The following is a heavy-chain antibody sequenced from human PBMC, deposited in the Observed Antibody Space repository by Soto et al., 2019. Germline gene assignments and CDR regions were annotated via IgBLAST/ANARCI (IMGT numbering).Heavy chain of an antibody. Sequence: GASVKVSCKASGGTFSSYAISWVRQAPGQGLEWMGGIIPIFGTANYAQKFQGRVTITADESTSTAYMELSSLRSEDTAVYYCALGNVDVDTAMVTTFYYYYGMDVWGQGTTVTVSS. J-gene: IGHJ6*02. CDR3: ALGNVDVDTAMVTTFYYYYGMDV. CDR2: IIPIFGTA. CDR1: GGTFSSYA. V-gene: IGHV1-69*13. D-gene: IGHD5-18*01.